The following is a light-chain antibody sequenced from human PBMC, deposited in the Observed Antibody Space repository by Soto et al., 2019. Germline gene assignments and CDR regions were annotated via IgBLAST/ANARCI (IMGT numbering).Light chain of an antibody. CDR1: TGAVTSGYY. V-gene: IGLV7-43*01. J-gene: IGLJ3*02. CDR2: STS. Sequence: QTVVTKEPSLTVSPGGTVTLTCASNTGAVTSGYYPNWFQQKAGQAPRVLIYSTSNKHSWTPARFSGSLLGGKAALTLSGVQPEDEAEYYCLLFYGDAWVFGGGTKLTVL. CDR3: LLFYGDAWV.